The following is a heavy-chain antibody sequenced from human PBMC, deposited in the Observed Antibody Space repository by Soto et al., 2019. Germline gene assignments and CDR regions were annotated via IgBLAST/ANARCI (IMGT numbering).Heavy chain of an antibody. V-gene: IGHV4-30-4*01. CDR1: GDSINNDYY. J-gene: IGHJ5*01. Sequence: PSETLSLNCAVSGDSINNDYYWRCIRQPPGKGLDWIGHIYYTGGTFYSPSLKSRLALSVDTSKNQFSLRLSSVTAADTAVYYCARDTASKDYDSHSYYPHFDSWGQGALVTVYS. CDR2: IYYTGGT. CDR3: ARDTASKDYDSHSYYPHFDS. D-gene: IGHD3-22*01.